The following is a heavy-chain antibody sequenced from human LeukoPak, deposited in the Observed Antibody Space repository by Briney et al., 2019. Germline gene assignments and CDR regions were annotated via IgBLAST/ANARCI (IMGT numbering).Heavy chain of an antibody. J-gene: IGHJ6*02. Sequence: GASVTVSCKASGYTFTSYYMHWVRQAPGQGLEWMGIINPSGGSTSYAQKFQGRVTMTRDTSTSTVYMELSSLRSEDTAVYYCARDRNWNRGYYGMDVWGQGPTVTVSS. CDR3: ARDRNWNRGYYGMDV. V-gene: IGHV1-46*01. CDR2: INPSGGST. CDR1: GYTFTSYY. D-gene: IGHD1-20*01.